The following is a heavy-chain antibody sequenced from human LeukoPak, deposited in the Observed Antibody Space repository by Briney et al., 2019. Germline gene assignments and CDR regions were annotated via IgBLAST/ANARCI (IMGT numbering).Heavy chain of an antibody. Sequence: ASVKVSCKTSGYTFTGYYIQWVRQAPGQGLEWMGRINPNSGGTNYAQKFQGRVTMTRDTSISTAYMELSRLTSDDTAVYYCARDRGGSGTSCYDYWGQGTLVTVSS. D-gene: IGHD2-2*01. J-gene: IGHJ4*02. CDR2: INPNSGGT. CDR3: ARDRGGSGTSCYDY. CDR1: GYTFTGYY. V-gene: IGHV1-2*06.